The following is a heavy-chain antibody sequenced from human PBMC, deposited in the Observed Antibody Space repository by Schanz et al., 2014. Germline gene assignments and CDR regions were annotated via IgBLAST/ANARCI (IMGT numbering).Heavy chain of an antibody. CDR1: GGTFSSDT. V-gene: IGHV1-69*02. Sequence: QVHLVQSGAEVKKPGSSVKVSCKASGGTFSSDTFSWVRQAPGQGLEWMGRIVPIAGITNYAQRFQGRVTITADKSADTAYMELNSLNSDDTAVYYCATLDYADSVSWGQGTLVTVSS. CDR2: IVPIAGIT. D-gene: IGHD4-17*01. J-gene: IGHJ5*02. CDR3: ATLDYADSVS.